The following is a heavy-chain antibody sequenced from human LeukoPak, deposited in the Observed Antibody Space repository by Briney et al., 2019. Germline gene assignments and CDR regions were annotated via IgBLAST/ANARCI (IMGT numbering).Heavy chain of an antibody. CDR1: GGSISSGDYY. CDR2: IYYSGST. Sequence: PSQTLSLTCTVSGGSISSGDYYWSWIRQPPGKGLEWIGYIYYSGSTYYNPSLKSRVTISVDTSKNQFSLKLSSVTAANTAVYYCAGEYCSSTSCYHYWGQGTLVTVSS. V-gene: IGHV4-30-4*08. J-gene: IGHJ4*02. CDR3: AGEYCSSTSCYHY. D-gene: IGHD2-2*01.